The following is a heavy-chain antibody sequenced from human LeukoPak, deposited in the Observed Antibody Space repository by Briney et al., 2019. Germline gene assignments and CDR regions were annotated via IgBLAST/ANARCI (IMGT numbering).Heavy chain of an antibody. V-gene: IGHV4-39*01. CDR1: GGSISSTTYY. D-gene: IGHD2-8*01. CDR3: ARDRACSNGVCSYFDY. J-gene: IGHJ4*02. Sequence: ASETLSLTCIVSGGSISSTTYYWGWIRQPPGKGLEWMGSIYYSGSTWYNPSLKSRVTVSADTSKNQFSLKLTSVTAADTAVYYCARDRACSNGVCSYFDYWGQGTVVTVSS. CDR2: IYYSGST.